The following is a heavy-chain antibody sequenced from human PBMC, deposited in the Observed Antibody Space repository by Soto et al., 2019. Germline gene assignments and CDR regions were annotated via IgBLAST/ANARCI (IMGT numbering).Heavy chain of an antibody. CDR2: TYSRSKWYN. CDR3: AKGDNLGPKTGYAFDP. J-gene: IGHJ5*02. Sequence: SETLSLTCGICGDSVSNNGATWNWIRQSPSRGLEWLGRTYSRSKWYNDYAVSVKSRIIINPDTSKNQFSLQLNSVTPEDTAVYYCAKGDNLGPKTGYAFDPWGQGILVTVSS. V-gene: IGHV6-1*01. D-gene: IGHD5-12*01. CDR1: GDSVSNNGAT.